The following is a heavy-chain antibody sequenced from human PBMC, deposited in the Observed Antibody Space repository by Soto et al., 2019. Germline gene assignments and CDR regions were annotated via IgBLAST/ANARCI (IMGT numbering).Heavy chain of an antibody. V-gene: IGHV3-23*01. CDR3: AKDRQWLVSEYFHH. J-gene: IGHJ1*01. CDR2: ISGSGGST. CDR1: GFIFSNSA. D-gene: IGHD6-19*01. Sequence: EVQLLESGGGLVQPGGSLRLSCAASGFIFSNSAISWVRQATGKGLEWVSAISGSGGSTYYADSVKGRFTISRDNSINTLYLQMNSLRVEDTAVYYCAKDRQWLVSEYFHHWGQGTLVTVSS.